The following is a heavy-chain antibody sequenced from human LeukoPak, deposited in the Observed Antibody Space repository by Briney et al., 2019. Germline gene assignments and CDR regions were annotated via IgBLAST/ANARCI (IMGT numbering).Heavy chain of an antibody. J-gene: IGHJ5*02. V-gene: IGHV1-69*13. CDR1: GGTFSSYA. D-gene: IGHD4/OR15-4a*01. CDR2: IIPIFGTA. Sequence: ASVKVSCKASGGTFSSYAISWVRQAPGQGPEWMGGIIPIFGTANYAQKFQGRVTITADESTSTAYMELSSLRSEDTAVYYCVRGPYGASISNWFDPWGQGLLVTVSS. CDR3: VRGPYGASISNWFDP.